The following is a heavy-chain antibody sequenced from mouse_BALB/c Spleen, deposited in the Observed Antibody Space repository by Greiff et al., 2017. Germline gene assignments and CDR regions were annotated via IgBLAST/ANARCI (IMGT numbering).Heavy chain of an antibody. CDR3: ARNFGGTGWYFDV. Sequence: QVQLQQSGPGLVQPSQSLSITCTVSGFSLTSYGVHWVRQSPGKGLEWLGVIWSGGSTDYNAAFISRLSISKDNSKSHVFFKMNSLQADDTAIYYCARNFGGTGWYFDVWGAGTTVTVSS. D-gene: IGHD1-1*01. J-gene: IGHJ1*01. CDR1: GFSLTSYG. V-gene: IGHV2-4-1*01. CDR2: IWSGGST.